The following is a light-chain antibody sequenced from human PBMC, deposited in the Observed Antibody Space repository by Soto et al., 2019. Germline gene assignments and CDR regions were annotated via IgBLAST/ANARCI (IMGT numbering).Light chain of an antibody. CDR2: DAS. J-gene: IGKJ1*01. CDR1: QSLLHSNGYNY. CDR3: QQYESYSWT. V-gene: IGKV2-28*01. Sequence: DIVMTQSPLSLPVTPGDPASISCRSSQSLLHSNGYNYLNWYQQKPGRAPNLLIYDASSLQSGVPSRFSGSGSGTEFTLTISSLQPDDSATYYCQQYESYSWTFGQGTKVDIK.